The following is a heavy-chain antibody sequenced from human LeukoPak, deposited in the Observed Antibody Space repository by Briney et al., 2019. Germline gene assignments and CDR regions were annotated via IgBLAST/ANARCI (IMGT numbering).Heavy chain of an antibody. Sequence: ASVKVSCKASGGTFSSYAISWVRQAPGQGPEWMGGIIPIFGTADYAQKFQGRVTITRNTSISTAYMELSSLRSEDTAVYYCARDGSSDYWGQGTLVTVSS. CDR3: ARDGSSDY. D-gene: IGHD6-6*01. CDR1: GGTFSSYA. V-gene: IGHV1-69*05. J-gene: IGHJ4*02. CDR2: IIPIFGTA.